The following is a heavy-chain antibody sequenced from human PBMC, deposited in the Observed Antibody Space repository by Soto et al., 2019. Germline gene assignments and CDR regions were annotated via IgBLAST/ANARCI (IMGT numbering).Heavy chain of an antibody. Sequence: QVQLQQWGAGLLKPSETLSLTCAVYGGSFSGYYWSWIRQPPGKGLEWIGEINHSGSTNYNPSLKSRVTITVDTSKCQFSLKLSSVTAADTAVYYCASTISLMNWFDPWGKGTLVTVSS. CDR1: GGSFSGYY. CDR3: ASTISLMNWFDP. CDR2: INHSGST. D-gene: IGHD3-3*01. J-gene: IGHJ5*02. V-gene: IGHV4-34*01.